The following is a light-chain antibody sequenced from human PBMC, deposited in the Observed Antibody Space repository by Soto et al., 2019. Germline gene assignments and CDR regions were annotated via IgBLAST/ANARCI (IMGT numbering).Light chain of an antibody. CDR3: QHSSN. J-gene: IGKJ3*01. CDR2: DVS. V-gene: IGKV3-11*01. CDR1: QSVSKF. Sequence: EIVLTQSPATLSLSPGERVTLSCRASQSVSKFLAWYQQKPGQAPRLLMYDVSNRATGIPARFSGSGSGTDFTLTISGLEPEDFAVYYCQHSSNFGPGTKVDIK.